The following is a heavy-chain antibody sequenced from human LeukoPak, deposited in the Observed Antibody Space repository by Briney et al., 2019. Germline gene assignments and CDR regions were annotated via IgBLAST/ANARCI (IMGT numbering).Heavy chain of an antibody. CDR2: IYYSGST. D-gene: IGHD2-2*01. V-gene: IGHV4-59*12. J-gene: IGHJ4*02. CDR3: ARASRYCSSTSCNSKFDY. CDR1: GGSISSYY. Sequence: SETLSLTCTVSGGSISSYYWSWIRQPPGKGLEWIGYIYYSGSTNYNPSLKSRVTISVDTSKNQFSLKLSSVTAADTAVYYCARASRYCSSTSCNSKFDYWGQGTLVTVSS.